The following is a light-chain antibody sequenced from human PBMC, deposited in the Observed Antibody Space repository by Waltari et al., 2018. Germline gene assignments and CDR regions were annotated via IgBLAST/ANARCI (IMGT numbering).Light chain of an antibody. CDR2: WAF. J-gene: IGKJ2*01. CDR1: HNILDSSNNKHH. V-gene: IGKV4-1*01. Sequence: DIVMTQSPDSLAVSLGERATNHCKSSHNILDSSNNKHHLAWYRQRPGQPPQVVIYWAFSRESGVPDRFTGSGSGTDFTLTISSLQADDVAVYYCQQYYTTPFTFGQGTKLEIK. CDR3: QQYYTTPFT.